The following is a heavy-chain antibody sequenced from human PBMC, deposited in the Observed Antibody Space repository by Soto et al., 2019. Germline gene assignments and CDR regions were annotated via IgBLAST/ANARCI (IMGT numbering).Heavy chain of an antibody. CDR3: ASGYYDFWSGYLRNFDY. J-gene: IGHJ4*02. V-gene: IGHV3-33*01. D-gene: IGHD3-3*01. Sequence: QVQLVESGGGVVQPGRSLRLSCAASGFTFSSYGMHWVRQAPGKGLEWVAVIWYDGSNKYYADSVKGRFTISRDNSKNTLYLQMNSVRAEDTAVYYCASGYYDFWSGYLRNFDYWGQGTLVTVSS. CDR2: IWYDGSNK. CDR1: GFTFSSYG.